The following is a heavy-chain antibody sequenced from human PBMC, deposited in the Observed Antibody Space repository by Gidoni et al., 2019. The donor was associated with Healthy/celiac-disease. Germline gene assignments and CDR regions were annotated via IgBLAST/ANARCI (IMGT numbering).Heavy chain of an antibody. J-gene: IGHJ3*02. V-gene: IGHV3-7*03. CDR3: ARSVGEYYDFWSGYSPSGAFDI. Sequence: EVQLVESGGGLVQPGGSLRLSCAASGFTFSSYWMSWVRQAPGKGLEWVANIKQDGSEKYYVDSVKGRFTISRDNAKNSLYLQMNSLRAEDTAVYYCARSVGEYYDFWSGYSPSGAFDIWGQGTMATVSS. CDR2: IKQDGSEK. D-gene: IGHD3-3*01. CDR1: GFTFSSYW.